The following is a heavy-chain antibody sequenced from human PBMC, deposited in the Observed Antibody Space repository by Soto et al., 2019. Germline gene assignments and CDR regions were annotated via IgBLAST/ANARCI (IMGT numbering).Heavy chain of an antibody. CDR2: INHSGRT. CDR3: ARVGSHRRGYYYYGMDV. J-gene: IGHJ6*02. Sequence: QVQLQQWGAGLLKTSETLSLTCAVYGGSFSGYYWSWIRQPPGKGLEWIGEINHSGRTNYNPSLKSRVTISVDTSKNKFSLKLSSVTAADTAVYYCARVGSHRRGYYYYGMDVWGQGTTVTVSS. V-gene: IGHV4-34*01. CDR1: GGSFSGYY. D-gene: IGHD1-26*01.